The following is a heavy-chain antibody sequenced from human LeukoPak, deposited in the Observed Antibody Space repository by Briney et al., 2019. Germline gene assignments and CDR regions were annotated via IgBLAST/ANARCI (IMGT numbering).Heavy chain of an antibody. D-gene: IGHD2-15*01. CDR3: ARDLSGYCSGGSCSGAY. CDR1: GGSISSGDYY. CDR2: IYYSGST. J-gene: IGHJ4*02. Sequence: SETLSLTCTVSGGSISSGDYYWSWIRQPPGKGLEWIGYIYYSGSTYYNPSLKSRVTISVDTSKNQFSLKLSSVTAADTAVYYCARDLSGYCSGGSCSGAYWGQPTLPTVPS. V-gene: IGHV4-30-4*01.